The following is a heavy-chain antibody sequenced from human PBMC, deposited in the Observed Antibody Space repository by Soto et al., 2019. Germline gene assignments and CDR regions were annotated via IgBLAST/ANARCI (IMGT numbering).Heavy chain of an antibody. CDR1: GFTFSTYL. Sequence: EVQLGETGGGLVQPGGSLRLSCAASGFTFSTYLMTWVRQGPGKGLEWVANIKADGSEKYYVDSVKGRFTISRDNAKKSLFLQMNSLRADDTAVYYCARWNYAMDVWGHGTTVTVSS. CDR3: ARWNYAMDV. CDR2: IKADGSEK. J-gene: IGHJ6*02. V-gene: IGHV3-7*05.